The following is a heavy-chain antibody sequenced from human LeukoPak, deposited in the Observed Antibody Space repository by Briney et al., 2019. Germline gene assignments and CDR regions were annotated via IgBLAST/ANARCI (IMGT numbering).Heavy chain of an antibody. Sequence: GGSLRLSCTASGYSFSHSAMHWVRQAPGKGLEWVALISYDGDNKYYADSVTGRFTISRDNSKDSLYLQMNNLRLEDTAFYYCARDPLWFGEPWGQGTLVTVSS. V-gene: IGHV3-30-3*01. CDR2: ISYDGDNK. CDR3: ARDPLWFGEP. CDR1: GYSFSHSA. J-gene: IGHJ5*02. D-gene: IGHD3-10*01.